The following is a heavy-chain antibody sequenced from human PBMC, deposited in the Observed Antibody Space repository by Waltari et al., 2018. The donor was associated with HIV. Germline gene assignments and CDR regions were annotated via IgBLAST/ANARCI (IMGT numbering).Heavy chain of an antibody. CDR1: GFTFSLYC. Sequence: EVKLVESGGGLVKLGGSLRFPCAASGFTFSLYCMTWARRAPGKGREWVANIKQDGSEKHYVDSVKGRFTISRDNAKKSLYLQMNSLRAEDTAVYYCARMGLMMYAIGAFDIWGQGTMVTVSS. J-gene: IGHJ3*02. D-gene: IGHD2-8*01. V-gene: IGHV3-7*01. CDR2: IKQDGSEK. CDR3: ARMGLMMYAIGAFDI.